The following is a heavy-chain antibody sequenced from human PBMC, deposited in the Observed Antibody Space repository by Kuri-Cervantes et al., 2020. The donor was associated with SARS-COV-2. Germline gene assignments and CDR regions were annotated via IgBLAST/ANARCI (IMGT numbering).Heavy chain of an antibody. V-gene: IGHV1-69*05. Sequence: SVKVSCKASGYTFTGYYMHWVQQAPGQGLEWMGGIIPIFGTANYAQKFQGRVTITTDESTSTAYMELSSLRSEDTAVYYCASSIYSYGTYYYYYYYMDVWGKGTTVTVSS. CDR3: ASSIYSYGTYYYYYYYMDV. CDR2: IIPIFGTA. CDR1: GYTFTGYY. J-gene: IGHJ6*03. D-gene: IGHD5-18*01.